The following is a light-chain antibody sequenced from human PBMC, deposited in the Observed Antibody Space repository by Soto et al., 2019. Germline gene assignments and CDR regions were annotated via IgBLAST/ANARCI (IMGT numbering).Light chain of an antibody. CDR3: CSYTSRNILYV. V-gene: IGLV2-14*01. CDR2: DVN. Sequence: QSVLTQPASVSGSPGQSITISCTGTSSDVGGYNYVSWYQQLPGKAPKLMIYDVNNRPSGVSNRFSGSKSGNTASPTISGLQAEDEADYYCCSYTSRNILYVFGTGTKLTVL. CDR1: SSDVGGYNY. J-gene: IGLJ1*01.